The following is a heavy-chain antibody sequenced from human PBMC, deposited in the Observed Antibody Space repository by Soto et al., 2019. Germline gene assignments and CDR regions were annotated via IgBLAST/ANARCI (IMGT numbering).Heavy chain of an antibody. CDR2: IGTAGDT. D-gene: IGHD3-9*01. V-gene: IGHV3-13*04. J-gene: IGHJ6*02. CDR3: ARGESLRYFDWLLGKYYYYYGMDV. CDR1: GFTFSSYD. Sequence: GGSLRLSCAASGFTFSSYDMHWVRQATGKGLEWVSAIGTAGDTYYPGSVKGRFTISRENAKNSLYLQMNSLRAGDTAVYYCARGESLRYFDWLLGKYYYYYGMDVWGQGTTVTVSS.